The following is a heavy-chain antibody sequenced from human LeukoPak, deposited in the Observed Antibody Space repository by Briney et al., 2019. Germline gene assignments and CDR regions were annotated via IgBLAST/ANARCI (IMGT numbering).Heavy chain of an antibody. V-gene: IGHV3-53*01. D-gene: IGHD3-10*02. CDR3: ARAQTMFWEFDGFDI. J-gene: IGHJ3*02. Sequence: GGSLRLSCVASGFTVSSNYMSWVRQAPGKGLEWVSVIYSGFSTYYADSVKGRFTISRHNSKNTLYLQMNSLRDEDTALYSCARAQTMFWEFDGFDIWGRGTKVTVSS. CDR1: GFTVSSNY. CDR2: IYSGFST.